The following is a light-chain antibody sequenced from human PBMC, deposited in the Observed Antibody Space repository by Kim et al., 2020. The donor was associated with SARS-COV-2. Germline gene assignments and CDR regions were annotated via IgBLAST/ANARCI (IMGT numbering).Light chain of an antibody. CDR3: QEYDNLPLT. Sequence: IQMTQSPSSLSASVGDRVTITCQASQDISNYLNWYQQKPGKAPKLLIYDASNLETGVPSRFSGSGSGTDFTFTISSLQPEDNATYYCQEYDNLPLTFGVGTKVDIK. CDR1: QDISNY. V-gene: IGKV1-33*01. CDR2: DAS. J-gene: IGKJ4*01.